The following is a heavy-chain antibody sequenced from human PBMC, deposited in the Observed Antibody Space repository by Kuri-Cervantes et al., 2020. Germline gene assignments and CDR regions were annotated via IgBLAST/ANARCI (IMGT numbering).Heavy chain of an antibody. CDR3: AREGATNAFDI. CDR2: ISYDGSDR. D-gene: IGHD1-26*01. V-gene: IGHV3-30-3*01. Sequence: GESLKISCAASEFTSSRYAMHWVRQAPGEGLEWVARISYDGSDRYYADSVKGRFTISRDNAKNSLYLQMNSLRAEDTAVYYCAREGATNAFDIWGQGTMVTVSS. J-gene: IGHJ3*02. CDR1: EFTSSRYA.